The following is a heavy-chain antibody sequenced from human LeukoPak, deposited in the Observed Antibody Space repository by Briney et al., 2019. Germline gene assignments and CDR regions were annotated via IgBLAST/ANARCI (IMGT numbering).Heavy chain of an antibody. Sequence: SETLSLTCTVSGGSISSYYWSWIRQPPGKGLEWIGYIYYRGSTNYNPSLKSRVTISVDTSKNQFSLKLSSVTAADTAVYYCAREKSPDYCSGGSCYFDYWGQGTLVTVSS. V-gene: IGHV4-59*01. J-gene: IGHJ4*02. CDR3: AREKSPDYCSGGSCYFDY. CDR2: IYYRGST. D-gene: IGHD2-15*01. CDR1: GGSISSYY.